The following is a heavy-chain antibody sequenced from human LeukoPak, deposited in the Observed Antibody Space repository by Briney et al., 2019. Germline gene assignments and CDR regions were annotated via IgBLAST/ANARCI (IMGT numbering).Heavy chain of an antibody. D-gene: IGHD2-21*01. CDR1: GGTFSSFA. CDR3: ARDGGYCGGDCYLKFDP. V-gene: IGHV1-69*13. Sequence: ASVKVSCKASGGTFSSFAISWVQQAPGQGLEWMGGIIPIFGTANYAQKFQGRVTITADESTSTAYMELGSLRSEDTAVYCCARDGGYCGGDCYLKFDPWGQGTLVTVSS. CDR2: IIPIFGTA. J-gene: IGHJ5*02.